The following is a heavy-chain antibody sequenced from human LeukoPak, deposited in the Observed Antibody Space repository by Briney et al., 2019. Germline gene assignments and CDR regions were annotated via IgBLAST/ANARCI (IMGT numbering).Heavy chain of an antibody. J-gene: IGHJ4*02. D-gene: IGHD4-11*01. Sequence: SVKVSCKASGGTFSSYVINWVRQAPGQGLEWMGGIIPIYGAGKSAQKFQDRVTTTADESTSTVYMELSSLRSEDTAVYYCARDTTDYTGMYWGQGTLVTVSS. CDR1: GGTFSSYV. CDR2: IIPIYGAG. V-gene: IGHV1-69*01. CDR3: ARDTTDYTGMY.